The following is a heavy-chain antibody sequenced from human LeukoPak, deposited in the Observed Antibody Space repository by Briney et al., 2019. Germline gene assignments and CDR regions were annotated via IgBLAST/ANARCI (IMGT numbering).Heavy chain of an antibody. D-gene: IGHD3-3*01. J-gene: IGHJ5*02. CDR1: GGTFSSYA. CDR2: IIPIFGIA. Sequence: ASVKVSCKASGGTFSSYAISWVRQAPGQGLEWMGRIIPIFGIANYAQKFQGRVTITADKSTSTAYMELSSLRSEDTAVYYCARDLRRLYDFWSGSTNWFDPWGQGTLVTVSS. V-gene: IGHV1-69*04. CDR3: ARDLRRLYDFWSGSTNWFDP.